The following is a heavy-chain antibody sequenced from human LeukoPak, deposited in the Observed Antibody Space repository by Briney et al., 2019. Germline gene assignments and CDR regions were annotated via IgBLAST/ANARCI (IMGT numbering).Heavy chain of an antibody. D-gene: IGHD3/OR15-3a*01. CDR1: GGSISSSDYY. Sequence: SETLSLTCTVSGGSISSSDYYWGWIRQPPGKGLEWIGSIYYSGSTYYNPSLKSRVTISVDTSKNQFSLKLSSVTAADTAVYYCARVLGWRDSGHPGFVCYFEYWGQGTLVTVSS. CDR3: ARVLGWRDSGHPGFVCYFEY. J-gene: IGHJ4*02. V-gene: IGHV4-39*07. CDR2: IYYSGST.